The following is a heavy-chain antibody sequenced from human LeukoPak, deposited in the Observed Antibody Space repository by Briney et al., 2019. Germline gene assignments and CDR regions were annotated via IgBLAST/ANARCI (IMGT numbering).Heavy chain of an antibody. CDR2: ISGGGSPK. V-gene: IGHV3-11*01. Sequence: GGSLRLSCVTSGFTFSDHYMSWIRQAPGKGLEWVSYISGGGSPKFYADSMKGRFTISRDNAQRSLYLQMNSLTAADTAVYYCVRDLRWGQGTLVTVSS. J-gene: IGHJ4*02. CDR3: VRDLR. CDR1: GFTFSDHY.